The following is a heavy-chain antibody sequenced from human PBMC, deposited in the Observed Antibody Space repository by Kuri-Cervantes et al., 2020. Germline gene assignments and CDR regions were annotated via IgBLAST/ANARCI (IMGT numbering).Heavy chain of an antibody. Sequence: GESLKISCAASGFTVSSNSMSWVRQAPGKGLEWVSVIYSGGSVGYADSVKGRFTISRDNAKNTLYLQMNSLRAEDTAVYYCARDRGYYDNGAYSKFFDYWGRGALVTVSS. V-gene: IGHV3-66*01. D-gene: IGHD3-22*01. J-gene: IGHJ4*02. CDR3: ARDRGYYDNGAYSKFFDY. CDR1: GFTVSSNS. CDR2: IYSGGSV.